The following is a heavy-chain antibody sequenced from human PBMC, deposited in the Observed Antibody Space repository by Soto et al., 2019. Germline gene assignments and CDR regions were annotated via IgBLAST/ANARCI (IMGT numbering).Heavy chain of an antibody. CDR3: ARGYSYGLRPLSRPTIYYYMDV. CDR2: INHSGST. J-gene: IGHJ6*03. V-gene: IGHV4-34*01. D-gene: IGHD5-18*01. Sequence: SETLSLTCAFYGGSFSGYYWSLIRQPPGKGLEWIGEINHSGSTNYNPSLKSRVTISVDTSKNQFSLKLSSVTAADTAVYYCARGYSYGLRPLSRPTIYYYMDVWGKGTTVTVSS. CDR1: GGSFSGYY.